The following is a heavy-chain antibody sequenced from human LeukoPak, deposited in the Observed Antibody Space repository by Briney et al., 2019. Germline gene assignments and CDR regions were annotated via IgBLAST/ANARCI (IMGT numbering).Heavy chain of an antibody. J-gene: IGHJ4*02. Sequence: PSETLSLTCAVSGYSISSGYYWGWIRQPPGKGLEWIGSICHSGSTYYNPSLKSRVTISVDTSKNQFSLKLSSVTAADTAVYYCARGGVAGRVGNFDYWGQGTLVTVSS. CDR1: GYSISSGYY. D-gene: IGHD6-19*01. V-gene: IGHV4-38-2*01. CDR3: ARGGVAGRVGNFDY. CDR2: ICHSGST.